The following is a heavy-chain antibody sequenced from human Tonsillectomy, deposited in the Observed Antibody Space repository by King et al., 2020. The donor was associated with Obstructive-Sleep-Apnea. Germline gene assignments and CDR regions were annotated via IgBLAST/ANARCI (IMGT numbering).Heavy chain of an antibody. V-gene: IGHV3-7*01. CDR2: RKQDGREK. D-gene: IGHD3-9*01. CDR1: GFTFSSYW. J-gene: IGHJ4*02. Sequence: VQLVESGGGLVQPGGSLRLSCAASGFTFSSYWMSWVRQAPGKGLEGGANRKQDGREKYYVDSGKGRFTISRDNAKNSLYLQMNSLRAEDTAVYYCARTYYDILTGYYDQLYFDYWGQGTLVTVSS. CDR3: ARTYYDILTGYYDQLYFDY.